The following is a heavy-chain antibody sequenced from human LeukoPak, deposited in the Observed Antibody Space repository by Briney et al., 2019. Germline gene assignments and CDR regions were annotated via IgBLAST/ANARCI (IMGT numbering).Heavy chain of an antibody. CDR2: IIPIFGTA. CDR1: GGTFSSYA. Sequence: SVKVSCTASGGTFSSYAISWVRQAPGQGLEWMGGIIPIFGTANYAQKFQGRVTITADESTSTAYMELRSLRSDDTAVYYCVRDGEGVAISVNYWFDPWAREPWSPSPQ. J-gene: IGHJ5*02. D-gene: IGHD3-10*01. V-gene: IGHV1-69*13. CDR3: VRDGEGVAISVNYWFDP.